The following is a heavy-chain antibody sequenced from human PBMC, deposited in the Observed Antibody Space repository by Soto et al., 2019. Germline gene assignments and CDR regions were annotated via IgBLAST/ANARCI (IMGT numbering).Heavy chain of an antibody. CDR1: GLTFSGYN. V-gene: IGHV3-21*01. J-gene: IGHJ4*02. CDR3: ARVYGDSSFGWYDSSLDS. Sequence: GGSLRLSCASSGLTFSGYNMHWVRQAPGKGLEWVSSISTTSKYIYYADSVRGRFSISRDNAENSLHLQMNSLRAEDTAVYYCARVYGDSSFGWYDSSLDSWGQGTLVTVSS. CDR2: ISTTSKYI. D-gene: IGHD4-17*01.